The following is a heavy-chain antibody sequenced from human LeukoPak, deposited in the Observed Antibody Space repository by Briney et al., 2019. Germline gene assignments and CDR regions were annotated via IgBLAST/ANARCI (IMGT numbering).Heavy chain of an antibody. D-gene: IGHD3-10*01. V-gene: IGHV1-2*04. CDR1: GYTFTGYY. Sequence: ASVKVSCKASGYTFTGYYMHWVRQAPGQGLEWMGWINPNSGGTNYAQKFQGWVTITRDTSASTVYMDLSSLRSEDTAVYYCARGSYYYGSGSFMGSDSWGQGTLVTVSS. J-gene: IGHJ4*02. CDR2: INPNSGGT. CDR3: ARGSYYYGSGSFMGSDS.